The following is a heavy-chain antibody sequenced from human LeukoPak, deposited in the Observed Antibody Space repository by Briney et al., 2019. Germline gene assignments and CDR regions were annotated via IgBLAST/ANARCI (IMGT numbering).Heavy chain of an antibody. CDR1: GYTFTGYY. CDR3: ARAPYVTMVRAHEIYFEY. Sequence: ASVKVSCKASGYTFTGYYMHWVRQAPGQGLEWMGWINPNSGGTNYAQKFQGRVTMTRDTSISTAYMELSRLRSDDTAVYYCARAPYVTMVRAHEIYFEYWGQGTLVTVSS. CDR2: INPNSGGT. J-gene: IGHJ4*02. V-gene: IGHV1-2*02. D-gene: IGHD3-10*01.